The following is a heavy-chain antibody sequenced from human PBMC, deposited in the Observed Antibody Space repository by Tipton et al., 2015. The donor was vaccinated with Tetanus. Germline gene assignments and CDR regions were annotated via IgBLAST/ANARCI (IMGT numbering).Heavy chain of an antibody. Sequence: GASFSSGDYYWSWIRKPPGKDLEWIGYIYQTGTTYYNPSLKGRVTISMDTSKNQISLKLSSVTAADTAVYYCARRSYCSSSRCFDAFDLWGQGTMVTVSS. CDR3: ARRSYCSSSRCFDAFDL. V-gene: IGHV4-30-4*01. CDR2: IYQTGTT. J-gene: IGHJ3*01. D-gene: IGHD2-2*01. CDR1: GASFSSGDYY.